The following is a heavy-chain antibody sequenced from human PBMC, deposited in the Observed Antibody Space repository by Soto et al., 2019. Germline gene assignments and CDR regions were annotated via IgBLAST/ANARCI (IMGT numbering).Heavy chain of an antibody. CDR1: GFTFSSYA. V-gene: IGHV3-23*01. CDR2: ISGSGGST. CDR3: AKDIVVVPAAMQYYYYYYYMDV. Sequence: PGGSLRLSCAASGFTFSSYAMSWVRQAPGKGLEWVSAISGSGGSTYYADSVKGRFTISRDNSKNTLYLQMNSLRAEDTAVYYCAKDIVVVPAAMQYYYYYYYMDVWGKGTTVTV. J-gene: IGHJ6*03. D-gene: IGHD2-2*01.